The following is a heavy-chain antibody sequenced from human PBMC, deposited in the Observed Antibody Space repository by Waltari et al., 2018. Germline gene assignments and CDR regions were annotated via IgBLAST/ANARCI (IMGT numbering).Heavy chain of an antibody. J-gene: IGHJ4*02. CDR2: INPDSGAT. V-gene: IGHV1-2*02. D-gene: IGHD4-4*01. CDR3: ARDWGYSNQFDY. CDR1: GYSFTGYY. Sequence: QVQLVQSGAEVKKPGASVTVSCKASGYSFTGYYIHWVRQAPGQGLEWMGWINPDSGATNFAQRFQGRVTLTRAVAINTAYMALSRLRSDDTAVYFCARDWGYSNQFDYWGQGTLVTVSS.